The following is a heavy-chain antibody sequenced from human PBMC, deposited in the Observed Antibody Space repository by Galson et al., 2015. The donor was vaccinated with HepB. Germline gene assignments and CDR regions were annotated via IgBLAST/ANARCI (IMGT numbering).Heavy chain of an antibody. V-gene: IGHV3-23*01. CDR2: IYAAPIKT. Sequence: SLRLSCAASGFTFSNSAMTWVRQAPGKGLEWVSSIYAAPIKTYYIDPVKGRFTISRDNSKNTLYLQMNGLRVEDTAVYYCAKGADYYGPGNYQNWFDPWGQGTLVIVSA. D-gene: IGHD3-10*01. CDR1: GFTFSNSA. J-gene: IGHJ5*02. CDR3: AKGADYYGPGNYQNWFDP.